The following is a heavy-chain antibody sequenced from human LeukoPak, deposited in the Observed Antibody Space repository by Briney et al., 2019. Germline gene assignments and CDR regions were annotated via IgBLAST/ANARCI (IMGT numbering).Heavy chain of an antibody. Sequence: PGGSLRLSCAASGFTFSSHWMHWVRQAPEKGLVGVAHINADGSGTYYGASVKGRFTISRDNAKNTRYLQMHSLTAEEAAVYYCVRGALRDCSYTSCTRGNWFDPWGQGTLVTVSS. D-gene: IGHD2-2*01. CDR2: INADGSGT. J-gene: IGHJ5*02. CDR3: VRGALRDCSYTSCTRGNWFDP. CDR1: GFTFSSHW. V-gene: IGHV3-74*01.